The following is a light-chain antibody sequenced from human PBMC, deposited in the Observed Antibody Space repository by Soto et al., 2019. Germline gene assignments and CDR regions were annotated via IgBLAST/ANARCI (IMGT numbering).Light chain of an antibody. V-gene: IGLV2-11*01. Sequence: QSVLTQPRSVSGPPGQSVSISCSGTSSDVGTYNYVSWYQQHPGKAPKLMIYDVSKRPSGVPDRVSGSKSGNTVSLTISGLQAEDEADYYCCSYAGGYTHAVFGGGTKLTVL. CDR3: CSYAGGYTHAV. J-gene: IGLJ2*01. CDR2: DVS. CDR1: SSDVGTYNY.